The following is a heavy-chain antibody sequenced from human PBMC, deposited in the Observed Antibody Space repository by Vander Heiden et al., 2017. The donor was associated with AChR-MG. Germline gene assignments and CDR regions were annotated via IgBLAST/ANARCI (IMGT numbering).Heavy chain of an antibody. Sequence: QLQLQESGPGLVKPSETLSLTCTVSGGSISSSSYYWGWIRQPPGKGLEWIGSIYYSGSTYYNPALKSRVTISVDTSKNQFSLKLRSVTAADTAVYYFARRAGAGTRGAFDIWCHGRMVTVSS. J-gene: IGHJ3*02. CDR2: IYYSGST. CDR3: ARRAGAGTRGAFDI. D-gene: IGHD6-19*01. V-gene: IGHV4-39*01. CDR1: GGSISSSSYY.